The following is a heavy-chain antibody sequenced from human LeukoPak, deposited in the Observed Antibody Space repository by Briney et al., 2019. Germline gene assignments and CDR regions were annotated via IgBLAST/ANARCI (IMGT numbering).Heavy chain of an antibody. J-gene: IGHJ6*02. V-gene: IGHV3-48*03. CDR3: ARGRYYDSSGYYRYYGLDV. CDR2: ITKSGSTI. CDR1: GFTFSSYE. D-gene: IGHD3-22*01. Sequence: GGSLRLSCAASGFTFSSYEMNWVRQAPGKGLEWVSYITKSGSTIYYADSVKGRFTISRDNAKNSLYLQMNSLRAEDTAVYYCARGRYYDSSGYYRYYGLDVWGQGTTVTVSS.